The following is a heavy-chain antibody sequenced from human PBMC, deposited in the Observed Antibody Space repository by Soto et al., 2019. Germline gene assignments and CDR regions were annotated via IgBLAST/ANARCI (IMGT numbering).Heavy chain of an antibody. V-gene: IGHV3-9*01. CDR1: GFTFDEYA. CDR2: ISWNSGSI. Sequence: EVQLVEAGGGWVQPGRFLRLSCAASGFTFDEYAMHWVRQGPGKGLGWVSGISWNSGSIVYADSVKGRFTISRDNAKKSLYLQMNSLSADDTALYYWAKDMSTGQSSSWSWFDPWGQGTLVTVSS. CDR3: AKDMSTGQSSSWSWFDP. J-gene: IGHJ5*02. D-gene: IGHD3-3*01.